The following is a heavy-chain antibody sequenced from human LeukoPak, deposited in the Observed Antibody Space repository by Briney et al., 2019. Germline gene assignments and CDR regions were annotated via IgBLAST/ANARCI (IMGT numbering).Heavy chain of an antibody. D-gene: IGHD3-22*01. CDR1: GLTVSSNY. CDR3: ARDRGTYYYDSSAPAVAFDI. CDR2: IYIGGST. J-gene: IGHJ3*02. V-gene: IGHV3-66*02. Sequence: GGSLRLPCAASGLTVSSNYMSWVRQAPGKGLEWVAVIYIGGSTYYADSVKGRFTISSNNSKNTLYLKMNSLRAEDTAVYYCARDRGTYYYDSSAPAVAFDIWGQGTVVTVSS.